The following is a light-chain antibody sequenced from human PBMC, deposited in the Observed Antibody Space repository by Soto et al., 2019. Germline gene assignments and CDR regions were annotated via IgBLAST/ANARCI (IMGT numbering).Light chain of an antibody. V-gene: IGKV3-20*01. J-gene: IGKJ4*01. Sequence: EIVMTQSPGTLSVSPGERATLSCRASQSISGNLVWYQQKPGQAPRLLIYGASSRATGIPDRFSGSGSGTDFTLTISRLEPEDFAVYYCQQHGSSLALTFGGGTKVDIK. CDR3: QQHGSSLALT. CDR1: QSISGN. CDR2: GAS.